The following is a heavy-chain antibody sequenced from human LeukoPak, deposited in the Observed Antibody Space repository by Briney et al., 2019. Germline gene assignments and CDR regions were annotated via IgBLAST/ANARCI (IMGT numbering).Heavy chain of an antibody. CDR3: ARAVTGLRRGTSSFYFDC. CDR2: INHSGST. Sequence: SETLSLTCAVYGGSFSGYYWSWIRQPSGKGLEWIGEINHSGSTNYNPSLKSRVTISVDTSKNQFSLKLSSVTAADTAVYYCARAVTGLRRGTSSFYFDCWGQGTLVTVSS. CDR1: GGSFSGYY. J-gene: IGHJ4*02. V-gene: IGHV4-34*01. D-gene: IGHD5-12*01.